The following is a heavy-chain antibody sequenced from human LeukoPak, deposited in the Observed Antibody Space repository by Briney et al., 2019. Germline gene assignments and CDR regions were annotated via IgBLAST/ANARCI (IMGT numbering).Heavy chain of an antibody. CDR1: GYTFTSYD. D-gene: IGHD2/OR15-2a*01. CDR3: ARDGRVGLFYENWFDP. J-gene: IGHJ5*02. V-gene: IGHV1-2*02. CDR2: INPNSGGT. Sequence: GASVKVSCKASGYTFTSYDINWVRQATGQGLEWMGWINPNSGGTNYAQKFQGRVTMTRDTSISTAYMELSRLRSDDTAVYYCARDGRVGLFYENWFDPWGQGTLVTVSS.